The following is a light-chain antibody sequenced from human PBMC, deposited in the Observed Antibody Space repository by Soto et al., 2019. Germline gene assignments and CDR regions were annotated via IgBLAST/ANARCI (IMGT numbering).Light chain of an antibody. CDR2: KAS. CDR1: QSISSS. CDR3: QQYNSYPST. J-gene: IGKJ1*01. Sequence: DIKMTQSPSTLSASVVYRIAITCLASQSISSSLAGYQQKPGKAPKLLIYKASNLESGVPSSFSGSGFGTKFTLTISGMQPDDFATYYCQQYNSYPSTFGQGTKVDIK. V-gene: IGKV1-5*03.